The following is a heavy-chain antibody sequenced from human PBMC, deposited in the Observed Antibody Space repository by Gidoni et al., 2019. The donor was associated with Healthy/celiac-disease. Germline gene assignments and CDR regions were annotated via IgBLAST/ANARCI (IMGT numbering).Heavy chain of an antibody. CDR3: ARTGYSGYDDSDYLDY. Sequence: TVAAVSLSTNGMCVSWIRQPPGKALEWLALIDWDDGKYYSTSLKTRLTISKDTSKNQVVLTLTKMDTVDTATYHCARTGYSGYDDSDYLDYWGQGTLVTVSS. CDR2: IDWDDGK. D-gene: IGHD5-12*01. CDR1: AVSLSTNGMC. J-gene: IGHJ4*02. V-gene: IGHV2-70*01.